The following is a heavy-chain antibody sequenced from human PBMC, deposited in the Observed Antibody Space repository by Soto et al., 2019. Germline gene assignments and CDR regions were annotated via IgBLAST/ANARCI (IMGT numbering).Heavy chain of an antibody. D-gene: IGHD2-21*01. CDR1: GFTFDNYA. J-gene: IGHJ4*02. CDR2: SSGTGGST. CDR3: AKSGAGVVVEATAFDS. V-gene: IGHV3-23*01. Sequence: EVQLLESGGGLVQPGGSLRLSCAASGFTFDNYAMTCVRQAPGKGLEWVAASSGTGGSTYHAYSVKGRFTISRGYPKNILYLKMNRLRAADTAVFYWAKSGAGVVVEATAFDSWGQGTLVTVSS.